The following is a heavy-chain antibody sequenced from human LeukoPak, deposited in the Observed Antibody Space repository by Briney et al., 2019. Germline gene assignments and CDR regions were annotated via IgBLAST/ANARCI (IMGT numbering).Heavy chain of an antibody. CDR2: ISYDGSNK. Sequence: GGSLRLSCAASGFTFSSYAMHWVRQAPGKGLEWVAVISYDGSNKYYADSVKGRFTISRDNSKNTLYLQMSSLRAEDTAVYYCARDWVFLTYSGSPGGFDYWGQGTLITVSS. J-gene: IGHJ4*02. V-gene: IGHV3-30-3*01. CDR3: ARDWVFLTYSGSPGGFDY. D-gene: IGHD1-26*01. CDR1: GFTFSSYA.